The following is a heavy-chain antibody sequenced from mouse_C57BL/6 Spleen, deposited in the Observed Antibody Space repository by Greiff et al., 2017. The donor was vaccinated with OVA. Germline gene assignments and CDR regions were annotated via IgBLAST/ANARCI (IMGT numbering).Heavy chain of an antibody. Sequence: VQLKESGPGMVKPSQSLSLTCTVTGYSITSGYDWHWIRHFPGNKLEWMGYISYSGSTNYNPSLKSRISITHDTSKNHFFLKLNSVTTEDTATYYCARDSYYYAMDYWGQGTSVTVSS. CDR2: ISYSGST. V-gene: IGHV3-1*01. J-gene: IGHJ4*01. CDR1: GYSITSGYD. CDR3: ARDSYYYAMDY.